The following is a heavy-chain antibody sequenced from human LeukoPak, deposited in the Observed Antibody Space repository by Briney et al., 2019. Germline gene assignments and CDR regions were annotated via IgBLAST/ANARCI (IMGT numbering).Heavy chain of an antibody. J-gene: IGHJ6*02. Sequence: SVKVSCKASGGTFSSYAISWVRQAPGQGLEWMGGIIPIFGTANYAQKFQGRVTITADESTSTAYMELSSLRSADTAVYYCARAGSGGSYNYYYYGMDVWGQGTTVTVSS. CDR1: GGTFSSYA. V-gene: IGHV1-69*01. CDR3: ARAGSGGSYNYYYYGMDV. D-gene: IGHD2-15*01. CDR2: IIPIFGTA.